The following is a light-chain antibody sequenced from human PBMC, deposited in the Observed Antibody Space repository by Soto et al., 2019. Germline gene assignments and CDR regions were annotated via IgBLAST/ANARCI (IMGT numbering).Light chain of an antibody. CDR3: AAWDDSLNGVV. CDR1: SSNIGSKT. CDR2: SNN. J-gene: IGLJ2*01. Sequence: QSVLTQPPSASGTPGQRVTISCSGSSSNIGSKTVNWYQQLPGTAPKLLIYSNNQRPSGVPDRFSGSKSGTSASLAISGLQWEDEADYYCAAWDDSLNGVVFGGGTKLTVL. V-gene: IGLV1-44*01.